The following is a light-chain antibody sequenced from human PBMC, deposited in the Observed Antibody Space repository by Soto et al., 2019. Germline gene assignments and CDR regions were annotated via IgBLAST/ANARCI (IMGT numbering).Light chain of an antibody. CDR2: DAS. Sequence: EIVLTQSPAILSMSPGERDTHSCRASQSVSSYFAWYQQKPGQAPRLLIYDASNRATGVPARFSGSGSGTDFTLTISSLEPEDFAVYYCQQRRYWPVTFGQGTKV. CDR3: QQRRYWPVT. V-gene: IGKV3-11*01. CDR1: QSVSSY. J-gene: IGKJ1*01.